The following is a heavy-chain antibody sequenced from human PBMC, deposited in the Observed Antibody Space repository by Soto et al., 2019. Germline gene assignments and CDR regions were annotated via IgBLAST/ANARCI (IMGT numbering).Heavy chain of an antibody. Sequence: EVQLVESGGGLVQPGGSLRLSCAASGFSFSTYWMHWVRQAPGKGQVWVSRIDERGTSPNYADSVRGRFTISRDNAKNILFLEMNSLRAEDTAVYYCAREGCTSGSCHYHYYHMDVWGKGTTVTVSS. V-gene: IGHV3-74*01. D-gene: IGHD2-15*01. J-gene: IGHJ6*03. CDR1: GFSFSTYW. CDR2: IDERGTSP. CDR3: AREGCTSGSCHYHYYHMDV.